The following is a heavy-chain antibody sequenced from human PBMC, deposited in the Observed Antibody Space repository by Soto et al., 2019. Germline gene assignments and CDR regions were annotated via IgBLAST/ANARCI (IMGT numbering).Heavy chain of an antibody. CDR1: GYTFTSYG. V-gene: IGHV1-18*01. CDR3: ARPAAKMGCYYFDY. Sequence: ASVKVSCKASGYTFTSYGISWVRQAPGQGLEWMGWISAYNGNTTYAQKFQGRVTMTRDTSTSTVYMDLSSLRSEDTAVYYCARPAAKMGCYYFDYGGQGTLVTVSS. CDR2: ISAYNGNT. D-gene: IGHD2-2*01. J-gene: IGHJ4*02.